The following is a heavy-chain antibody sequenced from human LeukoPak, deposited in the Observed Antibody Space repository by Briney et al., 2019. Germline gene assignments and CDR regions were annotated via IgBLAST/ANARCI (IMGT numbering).Heavy chain of an antibody. D-gene: IGHD6-6*01. Sequence: KTSETLSLTCTVSGGSISSSSYYWGWMRQPPGKGLEWIGSIYYSGSTYYNPSLKSRVTISVDTSKNQFSLKLSSVTAADTAVYYCARPGLAARPYYYYGMDVWGQGATITVSS. CDR2: IYYSGST. J-gene: IGHJ6*02. CDR1: GGSISSSSYY. CDR3: ARPGLAARPYYYYGMDV. V-gene: IGHV4-39*01.